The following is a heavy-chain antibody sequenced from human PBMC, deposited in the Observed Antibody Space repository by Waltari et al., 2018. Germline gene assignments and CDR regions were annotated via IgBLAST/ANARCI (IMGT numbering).Heavy chain of an antibody. CDR3: ASRHSSSWYSFDY. CDR2: ISNDGSDK. V-gene: IGHV3-30-3*02. Sequence: QVQVVESGGGVVQPGRSLTPSCAATGFTLRCNTMHWVRQAPGKGLEWVALISNDGSDKDYADSVKGRFTISRDNSNYKVYLQMDSLKIEDTAIYYCASRHSSSWYSFDYWGQGTLVTVSS. J-gene: IGHJ4*02. D-gene: IGHD6-13*01. CDR1: GFTLRCNT.